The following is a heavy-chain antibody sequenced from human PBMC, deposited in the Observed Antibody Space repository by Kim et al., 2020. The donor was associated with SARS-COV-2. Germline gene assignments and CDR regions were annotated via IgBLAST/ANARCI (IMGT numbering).Heavy chain of an antibody. CDR3: TTDLSPDYYDSSRIKWFDP. CDR2: IKSKTDGGTT. CDR1: GFTFSNAW. Sequence: GGSLRLSCAASGFTFSNAWMSWVRQAPGKGLEWVGRIKSKTDGGTTDYAAPVKGRFTISRDDSKNTLYLQMNSLKTEDTAVYYCTTDLSPDYYDSSRIKWFDPWGQGTLVTVSS. V-gene: IGHV3-15*01. D-gene: IGHD3-22*01. J-gene: IGHJ5*02.